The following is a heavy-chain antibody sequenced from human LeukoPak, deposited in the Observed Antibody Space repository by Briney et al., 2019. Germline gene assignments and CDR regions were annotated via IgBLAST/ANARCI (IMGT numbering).Heavy chain of an antibody. CDR2: IKQDGSEK. J-gene: IGHJ4*02. CDR1: GFTFSSYW. D-gene: IGHD1-14*01. Sequence: GGSLRLSCAASGFTFSSYWMSWVRQAPGKGLKWVAIIKQDGSEKYYVDSVRGRFTISRDNAEKSLYLQMNSLRAEDTAVYYCATSRTSDYWGQGTLVTVSS. CDR3: ATSRTSDY. V-gene: IGHV3-7*03.